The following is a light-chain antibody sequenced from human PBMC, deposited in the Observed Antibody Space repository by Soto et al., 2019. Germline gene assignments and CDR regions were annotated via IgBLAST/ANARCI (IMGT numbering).Light chain of an antibody. J-gene: IGLJ1*01. V-gene: IGLV2-14*01. CDR1: SSDVGGYNY. CDR3: NSYTSRSTGV. CDR2: EVS. Sequence: QSALTQPASVSGCPGQSITISCTGTSSDVGGYNYVSWYQQHPGKAPKLIIYEVSNRPSGVSNRFSGSKSGNTASLTISGLQAEDEADYYCNSYTSRSTGVVGTGTKLTVL.